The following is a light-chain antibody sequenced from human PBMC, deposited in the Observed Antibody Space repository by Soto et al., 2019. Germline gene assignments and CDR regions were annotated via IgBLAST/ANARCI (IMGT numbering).Light chain of an antibody. Sequence: DIQLTQSPSFLSASVGDTVTITCRASQGISSYLAWYQQKPGKAPKLLIYAASTLQSGVPSRFSGSGSGTEFTLTISSLQPEDCATYYCQQLNSYPPMYTFGQGTKLEIK. CDR1: QGISSY. J-gene: IGKJ2*01. CDR3: QQLNSYPPMYT. V-gene: IGKV1-9*01. CDR2: AAS.